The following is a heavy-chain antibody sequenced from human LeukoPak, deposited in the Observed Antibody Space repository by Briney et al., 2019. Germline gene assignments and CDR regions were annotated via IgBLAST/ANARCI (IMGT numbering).Heavy chain of an antibody. CDR1: GYTLTELS. CDR3: ATDSTLYPYYFDY. D-gene: IGHD3-16*02. J-gene: IGHJ4*02. V-gene: IGHV1-24*01. Sequence: ASVKVSCMVSGYTLTELSMHWVRQAPGKGLEWMGGFDPEDGETIYAQKFQGRVTMTEDTSTDTAYMELSSLRSEDTAVYYCATDSTLYPYYFDYWGQGTLVTVSS. CDR2: FDPEDGET.